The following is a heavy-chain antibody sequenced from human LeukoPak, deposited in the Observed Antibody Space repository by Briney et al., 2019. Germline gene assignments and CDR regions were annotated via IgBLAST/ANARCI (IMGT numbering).Heavy chain of an antibody. J-gene: IGHJ6*03. D-gene: IGHD5-24*01. CDR2: INHSGST. V-gene: IGHV4-34*01. Sequence: SETLSLTCAVYGGSFSGYYWSWIRQPPGKGLEWIGEINHSGSTNYNPSLKSRVTISVDTSKNQFSLKLSSVTAADTAVYYCARDHEYVSTIYYYYYMDVWGTGTTVTISS. CDR3: ARDHEYVSTIYYYYYMDV. CDR1: GGSFSGYY.